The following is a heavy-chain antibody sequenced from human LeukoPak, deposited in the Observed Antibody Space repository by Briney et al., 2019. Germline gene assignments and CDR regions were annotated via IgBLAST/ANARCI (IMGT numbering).Heavy chain of an antibody. Sequence: ASVKVSCKASGYTFTSYGISWVRQAPGQGLEWMGWISAYNGNTNYAQKFQGRVTITADKSTSTAYMELSSLRSEDTAVYYCARGAGSYYHDPLDYWGQETLVTVSS. D-gene: IGHD3-10*01. J-gene: IGHJ4*02. V-gene: IGHV1-18*01. CDR2: ISAYNGNT. CDR1: GYTFTSYG. CDR3: ARGAGSYYHDPLDY.